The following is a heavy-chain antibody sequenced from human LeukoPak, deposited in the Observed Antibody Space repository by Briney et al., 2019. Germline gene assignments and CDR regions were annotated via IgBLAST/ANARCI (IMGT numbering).Heavy chain of an antibody. Sequence: SETLSLTCTVSGGSISSSYWSWIRQPPGKGLEWIGYIYNSGSTNNNPSLKSRVTISVDTSKKQFSLKLSSVTAADTAVYYCARETPYGSGSYPFDYWGQGILVTVSS. CDR1: GGSISSSY. J-gene: IGHJ4*02. CDR3: ARETPYGSGSYPFDY. V-gene: IGHV4-59*01. CDR2: IYNSGST. D-gene: IGHD3-10*01.